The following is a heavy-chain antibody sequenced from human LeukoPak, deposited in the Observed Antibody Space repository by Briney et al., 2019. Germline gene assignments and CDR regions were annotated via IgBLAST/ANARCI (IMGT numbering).Heavy chain of an antibody. V-gene: IGHV4-38-2*02. Sequence: SETLSLTCTVSGYSISSGYYWGWSRPPPGKGLEWIGSIYHSGSTYYNPSLKSRVTISVDTSKNQFSLKLSSVTSADTAVYYCARDREPRGFDYWGQGTLVTVSS. D-gene: IGHD1-14*01. CDR2: IYHSGST. CDR3: ARDREPRGFDY. CDR1: GYSISSGYY. J-gene: IGHJ4*02.